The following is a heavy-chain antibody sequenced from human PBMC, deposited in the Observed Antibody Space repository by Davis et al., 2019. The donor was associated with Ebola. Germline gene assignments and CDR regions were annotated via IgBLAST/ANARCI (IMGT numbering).Heavy chain of an antibody. CDR1: GFTFSTYA. Sequence: GESLKISCAASGFTFSTYAMSWVRQAPGKGLEWVSTLSGSGDGAYYADSVKGRFTISRDNAKNSLFLQMNNLRDEDTAVYYCVRGRDIVVVTATPCFGFWGQGTMVTVSS. CDR2: LSGSGDGA. V-gene: IGHV3-23*01. CDR3: VRGRDIVVVTATPCFGF. J-gene: IGHJ3*01. D-gene: IGHD2-21*02.